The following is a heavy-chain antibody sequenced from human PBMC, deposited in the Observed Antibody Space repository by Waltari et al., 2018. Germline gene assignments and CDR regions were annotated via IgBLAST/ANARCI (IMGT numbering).Heavy chain of an antibody. CDR3: AWDQYYYDSSGSYHGGENY. CDR2: ISSSRSTI. V-gene: IGHV3-48*01. CDR1: GFTFSSYS. J-gene: IGHJ4*02. D-gene: IGHD3-22*01. Sequence: EVQLVESGGGLVQPGGSLRLSCAASGFTFSSYSMNRVRRAPGKGLEWVSYISSSRSTICYADSVKGRFTISVDNAKNSLYLQMNTLTAEVTAVYYCAWDQYYYDSSGSYHGGENYWGQGTLVTVSS.